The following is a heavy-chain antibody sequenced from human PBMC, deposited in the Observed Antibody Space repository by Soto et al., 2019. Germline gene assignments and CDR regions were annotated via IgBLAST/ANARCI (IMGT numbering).Heavy chain of an antibody. J-gene: IGHJ1*01. CDR2: INQNGGQK. V-gene: IGHV3-7*01. CDR3: VTWADAADEDYFHH. CDR1: GFRFTSSW. Sequence: EVQLVESGGGLVQPGGSLRLSCAASGFRFTSSWMSWVRQAPGKGLEWVAHINQNGGQKCYVDSAKGRFTISRDNAKTSLYLQMNSLRVEDTAVFYCVTWADAADEDYFHHWGQGTLVTVSS. D-gene: IGHD3-16*01.